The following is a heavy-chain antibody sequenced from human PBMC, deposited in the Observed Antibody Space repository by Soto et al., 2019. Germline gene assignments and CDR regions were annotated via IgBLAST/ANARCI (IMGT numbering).Heavy chain of an antibody. CDR3: ARDCSGGSCYSGGPPIEY. Sequence: GGSLRLSFGASGFTFSSYNMNWVRQAPGKGLEWVSYISRSSSYISYADSVKGRFTISRDNAKNSLYLQMNSLRAEDTAVYYCARDCSGGSCYSGGPPIEYGGQGT. CDR2: ISRSSSYI. D-gene: IGHD2-15*01. CDR1: GFTFSSYN. J-gene: IGHJ4*02. V-gene: IGHV3-21*01.